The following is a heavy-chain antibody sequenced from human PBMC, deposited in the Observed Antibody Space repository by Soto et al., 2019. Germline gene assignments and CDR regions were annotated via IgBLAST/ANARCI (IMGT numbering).Heavy chain of an antibody. J-gene: IGHJ6*02. Sequence: ETLSLTRTVSGGSISGSSYYWGWIRQPPERGLAWIGSIYYSGSTYYNPSLKSRVTISVDTSKNQFSLKLSSVTDADTAVYYCARLTGNFWSGYPNYYYYGMDVWGQGTTVT. D-gene: IGHD3-3*01. V-gene: IGHV4-39*01. CDR3: ARLTGNFWSGYPNYYYYGMDV. CDR1: GGSISGSSYY. CDR2: IYYSGST.